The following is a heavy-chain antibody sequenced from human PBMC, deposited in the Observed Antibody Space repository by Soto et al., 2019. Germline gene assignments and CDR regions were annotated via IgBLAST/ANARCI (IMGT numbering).Heavy chain of an antibody. CDR3: ARDKASGWSLGRGGFDS. J-gene: IGHJ4*02. V-gene: IGHV4-31*03. D-gene: IGHD6-19*01. Sequence: QVQLQESGPGLVKPSQTLSLTCTVSGGSISSGGYYWSWIRQHPGKGLEWIGYIYYSGSTYYNPSLKSRVTISVDTSKNQFSLKLSSVTAADTAVYYCARDKASGWSLGRGGFDSWGQGTLVTVSS. CDR1: GGSISSGGYY. CDR2: IYYSGST.